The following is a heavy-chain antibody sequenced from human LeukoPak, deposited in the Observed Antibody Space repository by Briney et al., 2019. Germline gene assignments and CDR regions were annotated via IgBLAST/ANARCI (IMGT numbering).Heavy chain of an antibody. CDR1: GYTFSSYY. Sequence: ASVKVSCKASGYTFSSYYMHWVRQAPGQGLEWMGIINPSGDTTSYAQKFHGRVIMSRDTSTSTVYMELRSLRSEDTAVYYCARRLGVGSGWYGAPFDFWGHGTLVTVSS. D-gene: IGHD6-19*01. CDR2: INPSGDTT. J-gene: IGHJ4*01. V-gene: IGHV1-46*01. CDR3: ARRLGVGSGWYGAPFDF.